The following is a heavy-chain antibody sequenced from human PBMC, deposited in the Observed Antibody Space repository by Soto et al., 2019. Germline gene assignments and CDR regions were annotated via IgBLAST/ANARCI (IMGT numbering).Heavy chain of an antibody. CDR3: ARAVVVPAALVSDWFDP. V-gene: IGHV1-69*02. CDR2: IIPILGIA. CDR1: GGTFSSYT. Sequence: SVKVSCKASGGTFSSYTISWVRQAPGQGLEWMGRIIPILGIANYAQKFQGRVTITADKSTSTAYMELSSLRSEDTAVYYCARAVVVPAALVSDWFDPWGQGTLVTVS. J-gene: IGHJ5*02. D-gene: IGHD2-2*01.